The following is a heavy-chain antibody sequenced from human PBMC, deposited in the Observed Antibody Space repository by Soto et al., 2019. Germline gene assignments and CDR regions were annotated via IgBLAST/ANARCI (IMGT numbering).Heavy chain of an antibody. V-gene: IGHV4-59*02. J-gene: IGHJ4*02. Sequence: PSETLSLTCTISGGSVSTYYWSWIRQPPGKELEWIGLTSYSGNTNYNPSLKSRVAMAVDTSKNQFSLTLSSVTAADTAVYYCARAGVGPFDYWGQGTLVTVSS. CDR3: ARAGVGPFDY. CDR1: GGSVSTYY. CDR2: TSYSGNT. D-gene: IGHD3-3*01.